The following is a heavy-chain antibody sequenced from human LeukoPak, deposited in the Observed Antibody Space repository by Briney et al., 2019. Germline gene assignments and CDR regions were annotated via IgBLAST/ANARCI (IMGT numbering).Heavy chain of an antibody. D-gene: IGHD3-22*01. V-gene: IGHV4-34*01. J-gene: IGHJ4*02. CDR3: ARFARSLNYYDTSGYSTQRYYFDY. CDR1: GGSISGSY. CDR2: INHSGSS. Sequence: PSETLSLTCTVAGGSISGSYWSWIRQPPGKGLEWIGQINHSGSSKYNPSLKSRVTISVDTSKNHFSLELSSVTAADTAVYYCARFARSLNYYDTSGYSTQRYYFDYWDQGTLVTVSS.